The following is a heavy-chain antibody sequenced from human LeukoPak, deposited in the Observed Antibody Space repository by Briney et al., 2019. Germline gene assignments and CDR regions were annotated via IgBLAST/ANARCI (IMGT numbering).Heavy chain of an antibody. V-gene: IGHV4-59*12. Sequence: KPSETLSLTCTVSGGSISSYYWSWIRQPPGKGLEWIGYIYYSGSTNYNPSLKSRVTISVDTSKNQFSLKLSSVTAADTAVYYCARDVVVTAGYYYYYYGMDVWGQGATVTVSS. CDR3: ARDVVVTAGYYYYYYGMDV. CDR2: IYYSGST. D-gene: IGHD2-21*02. CDR1: GGSISSYY. J-gene: IGHJ6*02.